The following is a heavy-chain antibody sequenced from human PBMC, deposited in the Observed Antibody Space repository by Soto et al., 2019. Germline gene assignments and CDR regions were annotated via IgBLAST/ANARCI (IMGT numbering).Heavy chain of an antibody. CDR3: ARDGSGWASYFDY. J-gene: IGHJ4*02. V-gene: IGHV3-11*05. CDR2: ISTTSSYT. Sequence: QVQLVESGGGLVKPGGSLRLSCAASGFTFSDFYMSWIRQAPGKGLEWVSYISTTSSYTNYADYVKGRFTISRDNAKNSLYLQMNSLRAEDTAVYYCARDGSGWASYFDYWGQGTRVTVSS. CDR1: GFTFSDFY. D-gene: IGHD6-19*01.